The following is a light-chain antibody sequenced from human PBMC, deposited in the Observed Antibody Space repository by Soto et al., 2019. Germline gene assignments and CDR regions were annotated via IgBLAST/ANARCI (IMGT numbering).Light chain of an antibody. J-gene: IGKJ1*01. V-gene: IGKV3-15*01. CDR1: QSVSNN. CDR3: QQYTNWPRT. CDR2: GAS. Sequence: ETVMTQSPATLSVSPGDRATLSCTASQSVSNNLVWYQQKPGQAPRLLIYGASTRATAIPARFSGSGSGTEFTLTISSLQSEDFAVYYCQQYTNWPRTFGQGTKVDIK.